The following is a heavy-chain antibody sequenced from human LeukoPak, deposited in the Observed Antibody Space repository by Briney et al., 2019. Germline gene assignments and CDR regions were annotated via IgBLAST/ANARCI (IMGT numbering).Heavy chain of an antibody. D-gene: IGHD3-22*01. V-gene: IGHV4-59*01. CDR1: GGSISSYY. Sequence: SETLSLTCTVSGGSISSYYWSWVRQPPGKGLGWVGYIYYSGSTNYNPTLKSRVTISVDKSKNQFSLKLSSVADADTDVYYCARGDYYDSSGPLVGWGQGTLVTVSS. J-gene: IGHJ4*02. CDR3: ARGDYYDSSGPLVG. CDR2: IYYSGST.